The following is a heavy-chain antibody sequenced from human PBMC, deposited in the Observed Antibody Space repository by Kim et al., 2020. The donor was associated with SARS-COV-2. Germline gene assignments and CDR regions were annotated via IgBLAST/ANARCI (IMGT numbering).Heavy chain of an antibody. Sequence: GGSLRLSCAASGFTFSSYTMNWARQAPGKGLEWVSSIIISSNYIYYADSVKGRFTISSDNAKNSLYLQMNSLRAEDTAVYYCTRGGGYCLSASCHYDYWGQGTLVTVSS. V-gene: IGHV3-21*01. CDR2: IIISSNYI. D-gene: IGHD2-2*01. CDR3: TRGGGYCLSASCHYDY. J-gene: IGHJ4*02. CDR1: GFTFSSYT.